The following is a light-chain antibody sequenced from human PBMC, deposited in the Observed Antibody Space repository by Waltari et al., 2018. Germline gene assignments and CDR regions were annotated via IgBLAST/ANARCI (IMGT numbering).Light chain of an antibody. CDR2: RND. J-gene: IGLJ1*01. Sequence: QSVLTQPPSASGTPGQRVLISCSGSSSNIGADSVDWYQQFQGKAPKLLIYRNDHRPSGCPDRFSGSKSGTSASLALSGLQSEDEADYYCAAWDKILSAYVCGTGTKVTVL. CDR3: AAWDKILSAYV. V-gene: IGLV1-44*01. CDR1: SSNIGADS.